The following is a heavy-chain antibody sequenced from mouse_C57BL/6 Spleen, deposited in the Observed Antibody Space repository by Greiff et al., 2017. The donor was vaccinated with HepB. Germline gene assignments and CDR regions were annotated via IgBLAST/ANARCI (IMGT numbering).Heavy chain of an antibody. V-gene: IGHV1-64*01. CDR1: GYTFTSYW. Sequence: QVQLQQPGAELVKPGASVKLSCKASGYTFTSYWMHWVKQRPGQGLEWIGMIHPNSGSTNYNEKFKSKATLTVDKSSSTAYMQLSSLTSEDSAVYYCARAPFAYGSSYGYFDVWGTGTTVTVSS. CDR3: ARAPFAYGSSYGYFDV. CDR2: IHPNSGST. J-gene: IGHJ1*03. D-gene: IGHD1-1*01.